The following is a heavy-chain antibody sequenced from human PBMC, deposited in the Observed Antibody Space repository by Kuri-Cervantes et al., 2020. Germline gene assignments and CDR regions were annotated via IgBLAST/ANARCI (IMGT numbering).Heavy chain of an antibody. D-gene: IGHD2-21*02. CDR2: IYTSGST. J-gene: IGHJ3*02. V-gene: IGHV4-4*07. CDR1: GGSISSYY. CDR3: ATRGAYCGGDCYPGDAFDI. Sequence: SETLSLTCTVSGGSISSYYWSWIRQPAGKGLEWIGRIYTSGSTNYNPSLKSRVTMSVDTSKNQFSLKLSSVTAADTAVYYCATRGAYCGGDCYPGDAFDIWGQGTMVTVSS.